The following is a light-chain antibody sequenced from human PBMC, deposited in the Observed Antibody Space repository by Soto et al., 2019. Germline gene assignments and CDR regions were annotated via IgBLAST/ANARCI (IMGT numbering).Light chain of an antibody. CDR1: SSDVGGYDY. CDR2: EVS. CDR3: AAWDDSLSGHVV. J-gene: IGLJ2*01. V-gene: IGLV2-8*01. Sequence: QSALTQPPSASGSPGQSVTISCAGTSSDVGGYDYVSWYQQHPGKAPKLMIYEVSKRPSGVPDRFSGSKSGTSASLAISGLRSEDEADYYCAAWDDSLSGHVVFGGGTKVTVL.